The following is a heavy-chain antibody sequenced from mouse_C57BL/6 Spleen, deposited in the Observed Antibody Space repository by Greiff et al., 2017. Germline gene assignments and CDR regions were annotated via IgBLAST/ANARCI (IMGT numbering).Heavy chain of an antibody. V-gene: IGHV1-69*01. J-gene: IGHJ2*01. CDR2: IDPSDSYT. Sequence: QVQLKQPGAELVMPGASVKLSCKASGYTFTSYWMHWVKQRPGQGLEWIGEIDPSDSYTNYNQKFKGKSTLTVDKSSSTAYMQLSSLTSEDSAVYYCARAWTAQSFDYWGQGTTLTVSS. CDR1: GYTFTSYW. CDR3: ARAWTAQSFDY. D-gene: IGHD3-2*02.